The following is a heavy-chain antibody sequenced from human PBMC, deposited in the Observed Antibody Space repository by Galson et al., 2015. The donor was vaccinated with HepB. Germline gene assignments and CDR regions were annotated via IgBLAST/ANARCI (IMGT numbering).Heavy chain of an antibody. CDR1: GFTVSSNY. CDR2: IYSGGST. V-gene: IGHV3-53*01. CDR3: ATSSGYLHDAFDI. D-gene: IGHD3-22*01. J-gene: IGHJ3*02. Sequence: SLRLSCAASGFTVSSNYMSWVRQAPGKGLEWVSVIYSGGSTYYADSVKGRFTISRDNSKNTLYLQMNSLRAEDTAVYYCATSSGYLHDAFDIWGQRTMVTVSS.